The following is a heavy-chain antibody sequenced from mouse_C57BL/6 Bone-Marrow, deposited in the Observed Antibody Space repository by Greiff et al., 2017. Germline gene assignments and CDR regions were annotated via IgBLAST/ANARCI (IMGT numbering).Heavy chain of an antibody. CDR1: GYTFTGYW. Sequence: VQGVESGAELMKPGASVKLSCKATGYTFTGYWIEWVKQRPGHGHEWIGEILPGSGSTYYNEKFKGKATFTADKSSNTASMQLSSRTTEDSAIYYCARCGYSNWAYWGQGTLVTVSA. V-gene: IGHV1-9*01. CDR3: ARCGYSNWAY. J-gene: IGHJ3*01. D-gene: IGHD2-5*01. CDR2: ILPGSGST.